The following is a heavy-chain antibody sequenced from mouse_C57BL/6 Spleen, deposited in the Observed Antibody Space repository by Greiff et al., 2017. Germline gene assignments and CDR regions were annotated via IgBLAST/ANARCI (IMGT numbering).Heavy chain of an antibody. D-gene: IGHD1-1*01. CDR1: GYSITSGYY. CDR2: ISYDGSN. CDR3: AKRGGYYYGSSYVDYFDY. J-gene: IGHJ2*01. V-gene: IGHV3-6*01. Sequence: EVKLQESGPGLVKPSQSLSLTCSVTGYSITSGYYWNWIRQFPGNKLEWMGYISYDGSNNYNPSLKNRISITRDTSKNQFFLKLNSVTTEDTATYYCAKRGGYYYGSSYVDYFDYWGQGTTLTVSS.